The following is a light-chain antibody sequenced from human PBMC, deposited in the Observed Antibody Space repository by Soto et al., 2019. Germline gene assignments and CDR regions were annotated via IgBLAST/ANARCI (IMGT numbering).Light chain of an antibody. J-gene: IGKJ3*01. Sequence: EIVLTQSPGTLSLSPRERATLSCRASQSVSSSYLAWYQQKPGQAPRLLIYGASSRATGIPDRFSGSGSGTDFTLTVSRLEPEDFAVYYCQPYGSSPRFTFGPGTKVDIK. V-gene: IGKV3-20*01. CDR1: QSVSSSY. CDR2: GAS. CDR3: QPYGSSPRFT.